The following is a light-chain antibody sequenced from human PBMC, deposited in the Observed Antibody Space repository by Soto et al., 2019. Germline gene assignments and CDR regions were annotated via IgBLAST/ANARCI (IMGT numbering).Light chain of an antibody. J-gene: IGKJ1*01. Sequence: DIQMTQSPSSLSASVVDRVTITCRASQSISNWLAWYQQRPGKAPKLLIYKASNLESGVPSRFSGSGSGTEFTLVISSLQPDDFATYYCQQYNSYSWTFGQGAKVDIK. CDR2: KAS. CDR3: QQYNSYSWT. V-gene: IGKV1-5*03. CDR1: QSISNW.